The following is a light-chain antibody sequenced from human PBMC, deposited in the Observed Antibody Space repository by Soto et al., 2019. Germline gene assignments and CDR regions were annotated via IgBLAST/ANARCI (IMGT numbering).Light chain of an antibody. V-gene: IGKV3-15*01. CDR1: ENIYTN. CDR2: GAS. Sequence: EIVMTQSPATLSVSPGERATLSCRASENIYTNLAWYQQKPGQAPRLLFYGASTRATGLPARFSGTGSGTEFTLTINSLQAEDSAVYYCQQYHNWPRTFGQGTRLEIK. CDR3: QQYHNWPRT. J-gene: IGKJ5*01.